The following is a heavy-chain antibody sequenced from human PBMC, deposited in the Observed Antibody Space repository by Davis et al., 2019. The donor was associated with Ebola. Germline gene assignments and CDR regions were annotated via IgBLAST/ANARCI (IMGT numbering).Heavy chain of an antibody. Sequence: GESLKISCVASGFTFSSYSMNWVRQAPGKGLEWVSSISSSSSYIYYADSVKGRFTISRDNAKNSLYLQMNSLRAEDTAVYYCAREGYDFWSGYYYYGMDVWGQGTTVTVSS. D-gene: IGHD3-3*01. CDR3: AREGYDFWSGYYYYGMDV. V-gene: IGHV3-21*01. J-gene: IGHJ6*02. CDR2: ISSSSSYI. CDR1: GFTFSSYS.